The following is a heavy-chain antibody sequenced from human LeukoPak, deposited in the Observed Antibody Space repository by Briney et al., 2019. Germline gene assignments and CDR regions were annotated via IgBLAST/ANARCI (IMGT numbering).Heavy chain of an antibody. CDR3: ARAVACEGCDYYSSINDY. V-gene: IGHV1-46*01. CDR2: INPSGGST. Sequence: ASVKVSCKASGYTFTSYYMHWVRQAPGQGLEWMGIINPSGGSTSYAQKFQGRVTMTRDTSTSTVYMELSSLRSEDTAVYYCARAVACEGCDYYSSINDYWGQGTLVTVSS. D-gene: IGHD2-21*01. CDR1: GYTFTSYY. J-gene: IGHJ4*02.